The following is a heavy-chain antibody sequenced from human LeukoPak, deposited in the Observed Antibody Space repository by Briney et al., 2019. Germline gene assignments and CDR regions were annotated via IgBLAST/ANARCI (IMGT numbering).Heavy chain of an antibody. D-gene: IGHD6-6*01. CDR2: INHSGST. CDR3: ARGPVLSSSSPQALYYMDV. CDR1: VGSFSGYY. Sequence: SETLSLTCAVYVGSFSGYYWSWIRQPPGKGLEWSWEINHSGSTNYNPSLKSRVTISVDTSKNQFSLKLSSVTAADTAVYYCARGPVLSSSSPQALYYMDVWGKGTTVTVSS. V-gene: IGHV4-34*01. J-gene: IGHJ6*03.